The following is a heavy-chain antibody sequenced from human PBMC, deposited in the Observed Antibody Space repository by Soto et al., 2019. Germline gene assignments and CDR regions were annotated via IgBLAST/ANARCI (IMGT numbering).Heavy chain of an antibody. V-gene: IGHV1-69*08. CDR1: GGTFSSYT. CDR2: IIPILGTA. CDR3: ARDPVGATHPFDY. J-gene: IGHJ4*02. D-gene: IGHD1-26*01. Sequence: GASVKVSCKASGGTFSSYTISWVRQAPGQGLEWMGRIIPILGTANYAQKFQGRVTITADESTSTAYMELSSLRSEDTAVYYCARDPVGATHPFDYWGQGTLVTVSS.